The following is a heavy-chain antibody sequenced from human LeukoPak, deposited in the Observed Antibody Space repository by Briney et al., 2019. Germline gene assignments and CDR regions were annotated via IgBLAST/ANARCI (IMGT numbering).Heavy chain of an antibody. CDR2: VYYSGST. Sequence: SETLSLTCVVSGGSVSGYYWGWIRQPPGRGLEWIGYVYYSGSTNYNPSFKSRITISVDTSRNQFSLQLNSVTAADTAVYYCARIHRYCSGGACYVLDNWGQGTLVAVSS. CDR1: GGSVSGYY. V-gene: IGHV4-59*02. J-gene: IGHJ4*02. D-gene: IGHD2-15*01. CDR3: ARIHRYCSGGACYVLDN.